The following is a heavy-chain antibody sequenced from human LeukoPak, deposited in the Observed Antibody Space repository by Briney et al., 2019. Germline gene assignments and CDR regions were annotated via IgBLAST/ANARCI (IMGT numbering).Heavy chain of an antibody. J-gene: IGHJ4*02. CDR1: GFTFSNYA. D-gene: IGHD6-19*01. CDR3: AKNQGQWLVPVDY. V-gene: IGHV3-23*01. Sequence: TGGSLRLSCAASGFTFSNYAMSWVRQAPGKGLEWVSSMSGSGGSTYYEDSVKVRFTISRDNSKNTLYLQMNNLRAEDTALYYCAKNQGQWLVPVDYWGQGTLVTVSS. CDR2: MSGSGGST.